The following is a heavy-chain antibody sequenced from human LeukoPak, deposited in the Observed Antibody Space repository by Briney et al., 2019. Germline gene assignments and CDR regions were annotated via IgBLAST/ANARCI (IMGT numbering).Heavy chain of an antibody. CDR1: GGSISSYY. CDR3: ARNGDDSSDYYYFDY. V-gene: IGHV4-4*07. Sequence: PSETLSLTCTVSGGSISSYYWSWIRQPAGKGLEWIGRIYTSGSTNYNPSLKSRVTISVDTSKNQFSLKLSSVTAADTAIYYCARNGDDSSDYYYFDYWGQGTLVTVSS. J-gene: IGHJ4*02. CDR2: IYTSGST. D-gene: IGHD3-22*01.